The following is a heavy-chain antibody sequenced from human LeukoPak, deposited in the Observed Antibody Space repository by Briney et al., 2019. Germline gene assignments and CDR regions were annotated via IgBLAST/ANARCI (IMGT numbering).Heavy chain of an antibody. CDR2: INHSGST. CDR3: ARGPRYYDFWSGYYTPYYYYGMDV. J-gene: IGHJ6*02. Sequence: SETLSLTCAVYGGSFSGYYWSWIRQPPGKGLEWIGEINHSGSTNYNPSLKSRVTISVDTSKNQFSLKLSSVTAADTAVYYCARGPRYYDFWSGYYTPYYYYGMDVWGQGTTVAVSS. D-gene: IGHD3-3*01. CDR1: GGSFSGYY. V-gene: IGHV4-34*01.